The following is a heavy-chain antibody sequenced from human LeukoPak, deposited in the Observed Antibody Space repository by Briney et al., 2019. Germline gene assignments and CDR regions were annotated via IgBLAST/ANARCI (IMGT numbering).Heavy chain of an antibody. CDR2: INHSGST. CDR3: ARGVASSGWSDY. D-gene: IGHD6-19*01. CDR1: GGSFSGYY. Sequence: NPSETLSLTCAVYGGSFSGYYWSWIRQPPGKGLEWIGEINHSGSTNYNPSLKSRVTISVDTSKNQFSLKLSSVTAADTAVYYCARGVASSGWSDYWGQGTLVTVSS. V-gene: IGHV4-34*01. J-gene: IGHJ4*02.